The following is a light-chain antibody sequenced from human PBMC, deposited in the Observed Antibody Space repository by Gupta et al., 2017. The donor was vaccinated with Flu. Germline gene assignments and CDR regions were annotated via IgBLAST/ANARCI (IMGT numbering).Light chain of an antibody. Sequence: DIQMTQSPSSLSASVGDRVTITCQASQDISNYLDWYQQKPGKAPKLLIYDASNLERGVPSRFSGSGYGTEFTLTISSLQPEDFANYYCQQDNNFPVTFGRGTQVEIK. CDR1: QDISNY. CDR2: DAS. J-gene: IGKJ4*01. CDR3: QQDNNFPVT. V-gene: IGKV1-33*01.